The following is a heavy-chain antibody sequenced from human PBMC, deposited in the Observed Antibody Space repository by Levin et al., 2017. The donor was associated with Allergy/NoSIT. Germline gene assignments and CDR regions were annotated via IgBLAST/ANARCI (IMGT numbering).Heavy chain of an antibody. CDR1: GGSISSYY. V-gene: IGHV4-4*07. Sequence: GSLRLSCTVSGGSISSYYWSWIRQPAGKGLEWIGRIYTSGSTNYNPSLKSRVTMSVDTSKNQFSLKLSSVTAADTAVYYCARDKGATGRPEWLLGLRFDPWGQGTLVTVSS. J-gene: IGHJ5*02. CDR3: ARDKGATGRPEWLLGLRFDP. CDR2: IYTSGST. D-gene: IGHD3-3*01.